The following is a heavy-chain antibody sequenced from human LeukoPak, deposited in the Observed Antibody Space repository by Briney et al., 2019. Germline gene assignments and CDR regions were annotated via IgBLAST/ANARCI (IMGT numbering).Heavy chain of an antibody. J-gene: IGHJ4*02. V-gene: IGHV4-39*01. CDR3: ASVMTGGIFDY. CDR1: GGSISRTNYH. D-gene: IGHD3-9*01. CDR2: IYYSGST. Sequence: SDTLSLTCTVSGGSISRTNYHWGWIRQPPGKDLEWIGSIYYSGSTYYNPSLKSRVTISVDTSKNQFSLRLSSVTAADTAVYYCASVMTGGIFDYWGQGTLVTVSS.